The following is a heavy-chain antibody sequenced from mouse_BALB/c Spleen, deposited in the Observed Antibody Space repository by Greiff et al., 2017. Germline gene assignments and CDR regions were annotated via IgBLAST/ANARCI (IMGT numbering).Heavy chain of an antibody. V-gene: IGHV5-17*02. D-gene: IGHD1-1*01. J-gene: IGHJ4*01. CDR1: GFTFSSFG. CDR3: ARSGGSSYDYAMDY. Sequence: DVQLVESGGGLVQPGGSRKLSCAASGFTFSSFGMHWVRQAPEKGLEWVAYISSGSSTIYYADTVKGRFTISRDNPKNTLFLQMTSLRSEDTAMYYCARSGGSSYDYAMDYWGQGTSVTVSS. CDR2: ISSGSSTI.